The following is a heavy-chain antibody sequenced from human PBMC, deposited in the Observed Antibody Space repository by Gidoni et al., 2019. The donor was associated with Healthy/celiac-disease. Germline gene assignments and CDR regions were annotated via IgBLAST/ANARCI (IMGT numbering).Heavy chain of an antibody. CDR3: ARAGSSSWYDNWFDP. CDR1: GGTFSTYA. D-gene: IGHD6-13*01. J-gene: IGHJ5*02. CDR2: IIPILGIA. V-gene: IGHV1-69*09. Sequence: QVQLVQSGAEVKKPGSSVKVSCKASGGTFSTYAISWVRQAPGQGLEWMGRIIPILGIANYAQKFQGRVTITADKSTSTAYMELSSLRSEDTAVYYCARAGSSSWYDNWFDPWGQGTLVTVSS.